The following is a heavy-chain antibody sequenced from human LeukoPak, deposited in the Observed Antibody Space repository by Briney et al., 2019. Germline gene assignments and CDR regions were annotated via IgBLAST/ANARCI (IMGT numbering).Heavy chain of an antibody. Sequence: GGSLRLSCAASGFTFSSYSMNWVRQAPGKGLEWVSSISSSSSYIYYADSVKGRFTISRDNAKNSLYLQMNSLRAEDTAVYYCARDDITMVRGVTNKGFDYWGQGTLVTVSS. J-gene: IGHJ4*02. CDR3: ARDDITMVRGVTNKGFDY. CDR1: GFTFSSYS. CDR2: ISSSSSYI. D-gene: IGHD3-10*01. V-gene: IGHV3-21*01.